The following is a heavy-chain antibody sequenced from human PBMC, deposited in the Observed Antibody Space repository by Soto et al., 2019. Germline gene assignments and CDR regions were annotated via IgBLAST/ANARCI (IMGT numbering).Heavy chain of an antibody. J-gene: IGHJ4*02. CDR1: GFTFSSYG. D-gene: IGHD3-10*01. Sequence: QVQLVESGGGVVQPGRSLRLSCAASGFTFSSYGMHWVRQAPGKGLEWVAVISYDGSNKYYADSVKGRFTISTDKSKNTLYPQMNSLRAEDTAVYYFAKDKVRVLLWFWESSCFDYWGQGTLVTVSS. CDR2: ISYDGSNK. CDR3: AKDKVRVLLWFWESSCFDY. V-gene: IGHV3-30*18.